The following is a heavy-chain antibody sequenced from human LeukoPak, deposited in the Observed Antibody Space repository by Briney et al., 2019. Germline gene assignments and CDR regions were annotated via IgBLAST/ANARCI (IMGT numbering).Heavy chain of an antibody. CDR2: IRYDGSNS. J-gene: IGHJ4*02. V-gene: IGHV3-30*02. D-gene: IGHD4-17*01. CDR1: GFTFSTYG. Sequence: GRSLRLSWAASGFTFSTYGMHWVSQDPGDWREWVAIIRYDGSNSYYADSVKGRFTIYRDNSQNTLYLQMNSLRAEDTAVYYCAKDSMTTVYFDFWGQGTLVTVSS. CDR3: AKDSMTTVYFDF.